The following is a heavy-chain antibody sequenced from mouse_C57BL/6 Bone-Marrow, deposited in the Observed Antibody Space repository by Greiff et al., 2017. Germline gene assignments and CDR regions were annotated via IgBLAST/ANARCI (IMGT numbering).Heavy chain of an antibody. CDR2: FYPGSGSI. J-gene: IGHJ3*01. CDR3: ARHGPLYDGYPAWFAY. D-gene: IGHD2-3*01. CDR1: GYTFTEYT. V-gene: IGHV1-62-2*01. Sequence: VQLQQSGSELVKPGASVKLSCKASGYTFTEYTIHWVKQRSGQGLEWIGWFYPGSGSIKYNEKFKDKATLTADKSSSAVYMELSRLTSEDSAVYFCARHGPLYDGYPAWFAYWGQGTLVTVSA.